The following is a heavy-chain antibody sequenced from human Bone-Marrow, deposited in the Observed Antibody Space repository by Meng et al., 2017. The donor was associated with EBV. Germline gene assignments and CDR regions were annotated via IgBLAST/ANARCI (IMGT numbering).Heavy chain of an antibody. D-gene: IGHD6-19*01. CDR2: INTKTGNP. J-gene: IGHJ4*02. CDR3: ARDIGGRFDY. Sequence: QVQLVQSGSELKKPGASVKVSCKASGYSFTTYGLNWVRQAPGQGLEWMGGINTKTGNPTYAQGFTGRFDFSLDTSVSTAYLQINSLKPEDIAIYYCARDIGGRFDYWGQGTLCTVSS. V-gene: IGHV7-4-1*02. CDR1: GYSFTTYG.